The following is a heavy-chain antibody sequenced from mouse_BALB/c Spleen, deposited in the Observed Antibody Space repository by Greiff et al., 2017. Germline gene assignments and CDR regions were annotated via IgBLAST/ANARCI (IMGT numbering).Heavy chain of an antibody. Sequence: EVKLVESGPGLVKPSQSLSLTCTVTGYSITSDYAWNWIRQFPGNKLEWMGYISYSGSTSYNPSLKSRISITRDTSKNQFFLQLNSVTTEDTATYYCAIYYDSPHAMDYWGQGTSVTVSS. D-gene: IGHD2-4*01. CDR3: AIYYDSPHAMDY. CDR2: ISYSGST. J-gene: IGHJ4*01. CDR1: GYSITSDYA. V-gene: IGHV3-2*02.